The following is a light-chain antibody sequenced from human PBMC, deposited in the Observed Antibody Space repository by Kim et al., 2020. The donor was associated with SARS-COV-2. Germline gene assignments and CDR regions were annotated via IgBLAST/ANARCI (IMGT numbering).Light chain of an antibody. CDR2: EAF. V-gene: IGLV2-23*01. CDR3: CAFARSSAVL. J-gene: IGLJ2*01. Sequence: GQSITRSCTGNSSDVGTYDLVSWYQQHPGKAPKLIIYEAFKRPSGVSNRFSASKSGNTASLTISGLQIEDEADYYCCAFARSSAVLFGGGTKLTVL. CDR1: SSDVGTYDL.